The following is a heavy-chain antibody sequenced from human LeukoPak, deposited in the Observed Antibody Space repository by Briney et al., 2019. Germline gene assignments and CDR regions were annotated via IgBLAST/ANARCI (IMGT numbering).Heavy chain of an antibody. CDR3: TTYSSGWPHDAFDI. Sequence: SVKVSCKASGFTFTSSAVQWVRQARGQRLEWIGWIVVGSGNTNYAQKFQERVTITRDMSTSTAYMELSSLKTEDTAVYYCTTYSSGWPHDAFDIWGQGTMVTVSS. V-gene: IGHV1-58*01. J-gene: IGHJ3*02. CDR1: GFTFTSSA. CDR2: IVVGSGNT. D-gene: IGHD6-19*01.